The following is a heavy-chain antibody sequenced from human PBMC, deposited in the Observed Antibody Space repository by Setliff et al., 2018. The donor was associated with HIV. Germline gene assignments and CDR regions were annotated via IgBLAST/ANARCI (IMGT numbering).Heavy chain of an antibody. CDR3: AKALASRSGENII. J-gene: IGHJ4*02. Sequence: PSETLSLTCAVYGGSFSGYYWSWVRQPPGQALEWIGEIYHTGGTNYNPSLKSRLTMSIDKSKNQFSLELNSVTAADTAVYYCAKALASRSGENIIWGQGMLVTVSS. V-gene: IGHV4-34*01. CDR2: IYHTGGT. D-gene: IGHD3-10*01. CDR1: GGSFSGYY.